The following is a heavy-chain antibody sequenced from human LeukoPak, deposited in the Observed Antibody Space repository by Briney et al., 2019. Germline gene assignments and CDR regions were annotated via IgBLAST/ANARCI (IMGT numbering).Heavy chain of an antibody. CDR2: IRSKTYGGST. V-gene: IGHV3-49*03. CDR3: ARPLSSIAKQSTDY. D-gene: IGHD6-6*01. Sequence: PGGSLRLSCTASGFTFGDYAMSWFRQAPGKGLEWVGFIRSKTYGGSTEYAASVKARFTISRDNSKNTLYLQMNSLRAEDTAVYYCARPLSSIAKQSTDYWGQGTLVTVSS. CDR1: GFTFGDYA. J-gene: IGHJ4*02.